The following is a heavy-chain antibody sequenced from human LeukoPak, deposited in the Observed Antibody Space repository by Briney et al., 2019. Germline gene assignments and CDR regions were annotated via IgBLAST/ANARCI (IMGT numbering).Heavy chain of an antibody. CDR2: IYYSGST. CDR3: ARTYGSGSYYTPIFDY. D-gene: IGHD3-10*01. V-gene: IGHV4-59*01. J-gene: IGHJ4*02. Sequence: SETLSLTCTASGGSISSYYRSWIRQPPGKGLEWIGYIYYSGSTNYNPSLKSRVTISVDTSKNQFSLKLSSVTAADTAVYYCARTYGSGSYYTPIFDYWGQGTLVTVSS. CDR1: GGSISSYY.